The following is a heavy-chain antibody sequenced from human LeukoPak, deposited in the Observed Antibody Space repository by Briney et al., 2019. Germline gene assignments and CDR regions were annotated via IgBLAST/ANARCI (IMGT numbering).Heavy chain of an antibody. J-gene: IGHJ4*02. CDR3: ATAAVVRRFDY. CDR1: GFTFSSIA. CDR2: LSGSGDKT. Sequence: PGGSLSPSCAASGFTFSSIAMSWVRQPQGKGLGGVSSLSGSGDKTYYADSVKGRFTISRDNPKNTLYLQLNSLRVEDTAVYYCATAAVVRRFDYWGQGTLATVSS. D-gene: IGHD3-22*01. V-gene: IGHV3-23*01.